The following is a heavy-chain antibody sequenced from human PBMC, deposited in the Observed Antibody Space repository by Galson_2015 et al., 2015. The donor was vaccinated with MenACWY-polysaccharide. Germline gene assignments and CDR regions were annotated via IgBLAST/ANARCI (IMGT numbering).Heavy chain of an antibody. Sequence: SLRLSCAASGFTFSSYWMHWVRQAPGKGLVWVSRTNGDGGATEYADPVKGRFTISRDNAKNTLYLQMNSLRAEDTAVYYCARGGGRFPENYYFDYWGQGTLVTVSS. V-gene: IGHV3-74*01. J-gene: IGHJ4*02. CDR1: GFTFSSYW. D-gene: IGHD3-16*01. CDR3: ARGGGRFPENYYFDY. CDR2: TNGDGGAT.